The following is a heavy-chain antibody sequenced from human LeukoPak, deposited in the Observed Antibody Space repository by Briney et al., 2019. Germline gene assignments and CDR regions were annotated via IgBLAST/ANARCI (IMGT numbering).Heavy chain of an antibody. D-gene: IGHD2-15*01. CDR1: GDSVSSNSAA. V-gene: IGHV6-1*01. Sequence: SQTLSPTCAISGDSVSSNSAAWNWIRQSPSRGLEWLGRTYYRSKWYNDYALSVKSRITINPDTSKNQFSLQLNSVTPEDTAVYYCARGRYCTSSSCFNWFDPWGQGTLITVSS. CDR2: TYYRSKWYN. CDR3: ARGRYCTSSSCFNWFDP. J-gene: IGHJ5*02.